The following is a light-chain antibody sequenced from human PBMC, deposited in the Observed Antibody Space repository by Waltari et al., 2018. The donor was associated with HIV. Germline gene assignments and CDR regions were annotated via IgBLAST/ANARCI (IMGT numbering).Light chain of an antibody. CDR3: CSYAGSSTSVV. J-gene: IGLJ2*01. CDR2: EVS. V-gene: IGLV2-23*02. Sequence: QSALTQPASVSGSPGQSITISCTGTSSDVGSYNLVSWYQQHPGKAPKLIIYEVSKRPSGVSDRCSGSKSGNTASLTISGLQAEDEADYYCCSYAGSSTSVVFGGGTKLTVL. CDR1: SSDVGSYNL.